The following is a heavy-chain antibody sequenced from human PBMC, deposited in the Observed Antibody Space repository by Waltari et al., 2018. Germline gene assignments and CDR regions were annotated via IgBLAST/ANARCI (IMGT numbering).Heavy chain of an antibody. CDR2: INHSGST. CDR1: GGSFSGYY. V-gene: IGHV4-34*01. D-gene: IGHD3-10*01. J-gene: IGHJ4*02. Sequence: QVQLQQWGAGLLKPSETLSLTCAVYGGSFSGYYWSWIRQPPGKGLEWIGEINHSGSTNYNPSLKSRVTISVDTSKNQFSLKLSSVTAADTAVYYCARGLKPPRRGATLDYWGQGTLVTVSS. CDR3: ARGLKPPRRGATLDY.